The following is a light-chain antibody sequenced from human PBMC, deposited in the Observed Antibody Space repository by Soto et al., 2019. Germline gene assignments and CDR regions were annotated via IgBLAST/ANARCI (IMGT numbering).Light chain of an antibody. J-gene: IGKJ1*01. CDR2: GAS. CDR3: QQYGTSGT. Sequence: EIVLTQSPGTLALSPGSRANLSCRASQSVSNNYSAWYQQKPRHAPRLLIYGASNRATGIPDRFSGSASGTDFPLTISRMPPEDSAVYYCQQYGTSGTFGQGAQVDI. CDR1: QSVSNNY. V-gene: IGKV3-20*01.